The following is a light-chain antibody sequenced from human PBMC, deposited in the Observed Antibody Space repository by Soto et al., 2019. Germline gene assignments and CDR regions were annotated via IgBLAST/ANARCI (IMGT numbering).Light chain of an antibody. V-gene: IGLV2-14*01. CDR1: SSVVGGYTF. J-gene: IGLJ1*01. Sequence: QSVLTQPASVSGSPGQSITISCTGTSSVVGGYTFVSWYQQHPGKAPKLIIYDVSNRPSGVSYRFSGSKSGNTASLIISGLQAEDEADYYSCSYTGLCTHVSGPGTKVTVL. CDR2: DVS. CDR3: CSYTGLCTHV.